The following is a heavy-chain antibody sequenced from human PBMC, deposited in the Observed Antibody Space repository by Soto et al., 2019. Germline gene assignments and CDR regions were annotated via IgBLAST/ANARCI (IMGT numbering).Heavy chain of an antibody. Sequence: QVQLVQSGAEVKKSGASVKVSCKGSGYTFTSYGISWVRQAPGQGLEWMGWISAYKRNTNYAQKLQGRVTMTTDTSTSTAYMELRSLRSDDTAMYYCARDRPTWEIITPRFDYWCQGTVVTVSS. D-gene: IGHD3-22*01. V-gene: IGHV1-18*01. J-gene: IGHJ4*02. CDR2: ISAYKRNT. CDR3: ARDRPTWEIITPRFDY. CDR1: GYTFTSYG.